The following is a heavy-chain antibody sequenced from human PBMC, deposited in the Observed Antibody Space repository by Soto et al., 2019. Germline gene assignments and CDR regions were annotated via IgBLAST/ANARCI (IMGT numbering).Heavy chain of an antibody. J-gene: IGHJ6*02. CDR2: IYYSGST. CDR3: ARAGYYGSGSYYKHYYYYYGMDV. CDR1: GGSISSYY. V-gene: IGHV4-59*01. D-gene: IGHD3-10*01. Sequence: PSETLSLTCTVSGGSISSYYWSWIRQPPGKGLEWIGYIYYSGSTNYNPSLKSRVTISVDTSKNQFSLKLSSVTAADTAVYYCARAGYYGSGSYYKHYYYYYGMDVWGQGTTVTASS.